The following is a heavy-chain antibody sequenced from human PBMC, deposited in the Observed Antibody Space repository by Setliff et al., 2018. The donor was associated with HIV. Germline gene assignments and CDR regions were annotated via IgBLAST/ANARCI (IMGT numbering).Heavy chain of an antibody. V-gene: IGHV3-48*04. J-gene: IGHJ4*02. CDR1: AFIFSSYG. CDR3: VRDSAASVWVGASVYYLDF. CDR2: IGGHGSII. D-gene: IGHD1-26*01. Sequence: GGSLRLSCEASAFIFSSYGMHWVRQAPGKGLEWISFIGGHGSIIHYADSVKGRFTISRDNAKNSVYLQMHSLRVEDTAVYYCVRDSAASVWVGASVYYLDFWGQGIQVTVSS.